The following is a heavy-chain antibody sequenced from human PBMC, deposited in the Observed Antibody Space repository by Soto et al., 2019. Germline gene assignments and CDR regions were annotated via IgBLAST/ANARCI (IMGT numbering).Heavy chain of an antibody. CDR2: ISSSSSYI. CDR1: GFTFSSYS. D-gene: IGHD3-22*01. Sequence: EVQLVESGGGLVKPGGSLRLSCAASGFTFSSYSMNWVRQAPGKGLEWVSSISSSSSYIYYADSVKGRFTISRDNAKNSLYLLMNSLRAEDTAVYYCARDDSSFGGHFDYRAQGTLVTVSS. J-gene: IGHJ4*02. V-gene: IGHV3-21*01. CDR3: ARDDSSFGGHFDY.